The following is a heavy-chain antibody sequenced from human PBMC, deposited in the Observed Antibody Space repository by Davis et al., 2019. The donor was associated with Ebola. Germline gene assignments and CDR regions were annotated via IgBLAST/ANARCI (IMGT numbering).Heavy chain of an antibody. CDR2: ISSSGSTI. Sequence: GESLKISCAASGFTFSDYYMSWIRQAPGKGLEWVSYISSSGSTIYYADSVKGRFTISRDNAKNSLYLQMNSLRAEDTAVYYCARDQIAAAADDRYYYYYYGMDVWGQGTTVTVSS. D-gene: IGHD6-13*01. CDR1: GFTFSDYY. V-gene: IGHV3-11*01. J-gene: IGHJ6*02. CDR3: ARDQIAAAADDRYYYYYYGMDV.